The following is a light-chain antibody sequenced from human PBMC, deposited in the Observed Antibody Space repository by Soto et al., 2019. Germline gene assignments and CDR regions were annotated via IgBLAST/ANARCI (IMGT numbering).Light chain of an antibody. CDR2: EVT. Sequence: QSALTQPPSASGSPGQSVTISCTGTSSDVGGYNYVSWYHQHPGKAPKLMIYEVTKRPSGVPDRFSGSKSGNTASLTVSGLQAEDEADYYCTSYAGDTSLGVLGGGTKVTVL. J-gene: IGLJ3*02. CDR1: SSDVGGYNY. CDR3: TSYAGDTSLGV. V-gene: IGLV2-8*01.